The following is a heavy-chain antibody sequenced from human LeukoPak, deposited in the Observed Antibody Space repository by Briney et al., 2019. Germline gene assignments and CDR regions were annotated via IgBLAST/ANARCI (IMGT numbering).Heavy chain of an antibody. D-gene: IGHD3-22*01. J-gene: IGHJ4*02. CDR2: IYYSGST. V-gene: IGHV4-39*01. CDR1: DDSIRTNTYY. CDR3: ARLSPFGYYDSSGYPFDY. Sequence: PSETLSLTCTVSDDSIRTNTYYWGWIRQPPGKGLEWIGSIYYSGSTYYKLSLKSRVTISVDTSKKQFSLKLSSVTAADTAVYYCARLSPFGYYDSSGYPFDYWGQGTLVTVSS.